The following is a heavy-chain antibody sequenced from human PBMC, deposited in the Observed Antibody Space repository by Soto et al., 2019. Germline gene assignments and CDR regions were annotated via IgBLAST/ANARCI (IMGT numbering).Heavy chain of an antibody. CDR3: ARASVVPAAIPPARAFDS. V-gene: IGHV1-69*06. Sequence: QVQLVQSGAEVKKPGSSVKVSCKASGGTFSSYAISWVRQAPGQGLEWMGGIIPIFGTANYAQKFQGRVTITADKSTNTAYMELSSMRSEDTAVYYCARASVVPAAIPPARAFDSWGQGTMVTASS. D-gene: IGHD2-2*02. CDR1: GGTFSSYA. J-gene: IGHJ3*02. CDR2: IIPIFGTA.